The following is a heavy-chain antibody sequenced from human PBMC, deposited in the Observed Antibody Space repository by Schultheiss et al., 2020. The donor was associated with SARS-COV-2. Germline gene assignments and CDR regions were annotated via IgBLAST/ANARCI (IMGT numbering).Heavy chain of an antibody. CDR1: GFTFSSYG. CDR2: IRYDGSNK. CDR3: AKDYTRYSTGHPPEYFDY. Sequence: GGSLRLSCAASGFTFSSYGMHWVRQAPGKGLEWVAFIRYDGSNKYYADSVKGRFTISRDNAKNSLYLQMNSLRAEDTAVYYCAKDYTRYSTGHPPEYFDYWGQGTLVTVSS. V-gene: IGHV3-30*02. J-gene: IGHJ4*02. D-gene: IGHD1-14*01.